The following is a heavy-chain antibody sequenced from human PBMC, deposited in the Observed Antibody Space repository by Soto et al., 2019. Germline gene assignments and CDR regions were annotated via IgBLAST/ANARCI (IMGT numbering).Heavy chain of an antibody. D-gene: IGHD2-15*01. V-gene: IGHV1-46*03. CDR2: INPSGGST. J-gene: IGHJ5*02. CDR3: ARAHYSYRSGGSCYTFDP. CDR1: GYTFTSYY. Sequence: QVQLVQSGAEVKKPGASVKVSCKASGYTFTSYYMHWVRQAPGQGLEWMGIINPSGGSTSYAQKFQGRVTMTRDTSTSTVYMELSSLRSEDTAVYYCARAHYSYRSGGSCYTFDPWGQGTLVTVSS.